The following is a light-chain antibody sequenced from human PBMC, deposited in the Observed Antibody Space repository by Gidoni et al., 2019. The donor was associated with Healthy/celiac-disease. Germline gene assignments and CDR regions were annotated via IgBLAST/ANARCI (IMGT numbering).Light chain of an antibody. CDR3: QQYNNWPPLT. J-gene: IGKJ4*01. CDR2: GAS. V-gene: IGKV3-15*01. Sequence: EILMTQSPATLSVSPGERATLSCRASQSVSSNLAWYQQKPGQAPRLLIYGASTRATGMPARFSGSGSGTEFTLTISSRQSEDFAVYYCQQYNNWPPLTFGGGTKVEIK. CDR1: QSVSSN.